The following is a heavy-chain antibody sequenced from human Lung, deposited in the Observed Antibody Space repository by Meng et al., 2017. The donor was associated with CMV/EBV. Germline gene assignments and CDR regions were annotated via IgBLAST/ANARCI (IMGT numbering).Heavy chain of an antibody. J-gene: IGHJ6*02. D-gene: IGHD2-2*02. V-gene: IGHV1-8*03. CDR2: MNPNSGNT. Sequence: ASVKVSCKASGYTFTSYDINWVRQATGQGLEWMGWMNPNSGNTGYAQKFQGRVTITRNTSISTAYMELSSLRSEDTAVYYRARATPLGYCSSTSCYTQDAYYGMDVWGQGTTVTVSS. CDR1: GYTFTSYD. CDR3: ARATPLGYCSSTSCYTQDAYYGMDV.